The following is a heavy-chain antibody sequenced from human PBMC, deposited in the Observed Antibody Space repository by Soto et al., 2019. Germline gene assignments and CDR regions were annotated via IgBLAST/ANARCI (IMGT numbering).Heavy chain of an antibody. V-gene: IGHV3-11*03. CDR2: ISGSSSYT. Sequence: PGGSLRLSCAGSGFTFSDYYMSWIRQAPGKGLEWVSYISGSSSYTNYADSVKGRFTISRGNAKKSLYLQMNRLRAEDTAVYYCASSSRKVREPIIMGPDYHYGMDVWGQGTTVTVSS. CDR3: ASSSRKVREPIIMGPDYHYGMDV. D-gene: IGHD3-10*01. CDR1: GFTFSDYY. J-gene: IGHJ6*02.